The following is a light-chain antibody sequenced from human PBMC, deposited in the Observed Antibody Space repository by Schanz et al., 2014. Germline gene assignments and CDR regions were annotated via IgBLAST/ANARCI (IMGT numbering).Light chain of an antibody. CDR2: GAS. CDR1: QSVSSN. Sequence: IVLTQSPATLSLSPGERATLSCRASQSVSSNLAWYQWKPGQPARHLIYGASTRATGIPARFSGSGSGKEFTLTISSMQCEESAVYYGQQYNGGTFGQGTKVDSK. V-gene: IGKV3-15*01. J-gene: IGKJ1*01. CDR3: QQYNGGT.